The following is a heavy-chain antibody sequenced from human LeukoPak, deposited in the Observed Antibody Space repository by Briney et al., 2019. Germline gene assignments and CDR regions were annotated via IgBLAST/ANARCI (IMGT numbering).Heavy chain of an antibody. CDR2: ISYDGSNK. Sequence: GGSLRLSCAASGFTFSSYGMDWVRQAPGKGLEWVAVISYDGSNKYYADSVKGRFTISRDNSKNTLYLQMNSLRAEDTAVYYCARGNLWFGELVYWGQGTLVTVSS. V-gene: IGHV3-30*03. CDR3: ARGNLWFGELVY. D-gene: IGHD3-10*01. J-gene: IGHJ4*02. CDR1: GFTFSSYG.